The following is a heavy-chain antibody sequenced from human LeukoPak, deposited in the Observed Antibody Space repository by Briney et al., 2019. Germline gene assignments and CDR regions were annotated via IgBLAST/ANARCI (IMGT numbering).Heavy chain of an antibody. Sequence: ASEKVSCKASGYTFTSHYMHWVRQAPGHGLEWMGIIYPSGGTTSYAQKVQGRVTMTRDTSTSTVYMELSSLRSEDTAVYYCARGLVVATSELDYWGQGTLVTVSS. V-gene: IGHV1-46*01. CDR1: GYTFTSHY. J-gene: IGHJ4*02. D-gene: IGHD1-26*01. CDR2: IYPSGGTT. CDR3: ARGLVVATSELDY.